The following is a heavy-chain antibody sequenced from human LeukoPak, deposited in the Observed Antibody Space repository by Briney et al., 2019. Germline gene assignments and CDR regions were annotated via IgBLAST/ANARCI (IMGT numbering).Heavy chain of an antibody. D-gene: IGHD2-2*01. CDR3: ARDPCSSTSCYFDWFDP. Sequence: ASVKVSCKASGYTFTSYGISWVRQAPGQGLEWMGWISAYNGNTNYAQKLQGRVTMTTDTSTSTAYMELRSLRSDDTAVYYCARDPCSSTSCYFDWFDPWGQGTLVTVYS. V-gene: IGHV1-18*01. J-gene: IGHJ5*02. CDR1: GYTFTSYG. CDR2: ISAYNGNT.